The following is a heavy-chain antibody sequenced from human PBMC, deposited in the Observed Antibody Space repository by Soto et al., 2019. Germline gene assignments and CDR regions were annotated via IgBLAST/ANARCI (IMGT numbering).Heavy chain of an antibody. CDR2: ISYDGSNK. D-gene: IGHD3-3*01. CDR1: GFTFSSYG. CDR3: AKGGEFLEWLPQGGSDYYYGMDV. V-gene: IGHV3-30*18. Sequence: QVQLVESGGGVVQPGRSLRLSCAASGFTFSSYGMHWVRQAPGKGLEWVAVISYDGSNKYYADSVKGRFTISRDNSKNTLYLQMNSLRGEDTAVYYCAKGGEFLEWLPQGGSDYYYGMDVWGQGTTVTVSS. J-gene: IGHJ6*02.